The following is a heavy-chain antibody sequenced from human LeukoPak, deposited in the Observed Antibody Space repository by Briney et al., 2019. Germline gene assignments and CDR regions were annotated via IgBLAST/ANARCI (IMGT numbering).Heavy chain of an antibody. D-gene: IGHD1-26*01. J-gene: IGHJ3*02. CDR1: GFTVSSNY. V-gene: IGHV3-66*01. CDR3: ARVSGSYDDAFDI. Sequence: PGGSLRLSCAASGFTVSSNYMSWVRQAPGKGLEWVSVIYSGGSTYYADSVKGRFTISRDNSKNTLYLQMNSLRAEDTAVYYCARVSGSYDDAFDIWGQGTMVTVSS. CDR2: IYSGGST.